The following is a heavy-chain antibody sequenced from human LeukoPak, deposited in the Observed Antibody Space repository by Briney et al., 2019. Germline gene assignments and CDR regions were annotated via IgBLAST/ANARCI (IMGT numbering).Heavy chain of an antibody. V-gene: IGHV4-34*01. CDR2: INHSGST. Sequence: LETLSLTCGVYGGSFSGYYWSWIRQPPGKGLEWIGEINHSGSTNYNPSLKSRVTLSVNTTKNQFALKLSSVTAADTGIYYCARSGAIFGVVVIRSYFDYWGQGILVTVSS. J-gene: IGHJ4*02. CDR3: ARSGAIFGVVVIRSYFDY. CDR1: GGSFSGYY. D-gene: IGHD3-3*01.